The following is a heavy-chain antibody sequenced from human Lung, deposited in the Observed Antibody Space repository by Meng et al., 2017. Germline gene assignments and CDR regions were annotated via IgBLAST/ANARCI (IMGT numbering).Heavy chain of an antibody. V-gene: IGHV1-69*13. CDR2: IIPIFGTA. Sequence: SVKVSCKASGGSFSSHAISWVRQAPGQGLEWMGGIIPIFGTANYAQKFQGRVTLTADETTSTAYMELSSLGSDDTAVYYCARVFYYDSSGYYAYYFDYWGQGTLVTVSS. J-gene: IGHJ4*02. CDR1: GGSFSSHA. CDR3: ARVFYYDSSGYYAYYFDY. D-gene: IGHD3-22*01.